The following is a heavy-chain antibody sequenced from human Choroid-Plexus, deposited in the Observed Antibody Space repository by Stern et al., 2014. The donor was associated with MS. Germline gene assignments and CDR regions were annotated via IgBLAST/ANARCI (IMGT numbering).Heavy chain of an antibody. V-gene: IGHV3-30*18. D-gene: IGHD2/OR15-2a*01. Sequence: VESGGGVVQPGRPLRLSCVASGFTFGSCAMHWVRQAPGKGLGWVAGVSYDGSNKYYADSVKGRFTISRDNSQNTLYMQMSSLRPEDTAVYYCAKDRHYLTYFFDHWGQGSLVTVSS. J-gene: IGHJ5*02. CDR2: VSYDGSNK. CDR1: GFTFGSCA. CDR3: AKDRHYLTYFFDH.